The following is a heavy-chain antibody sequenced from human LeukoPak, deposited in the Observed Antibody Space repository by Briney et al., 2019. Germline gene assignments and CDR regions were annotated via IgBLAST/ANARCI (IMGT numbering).Heavy chain of an antibody. V-gene: IGHV3-48*02. Sequence: GGSLRLSCAASGFTFSSYSMNWVRQAPGKGLEWVSYISTGSSTIYYADSVKSRFTISRDNAKSSLYLQMNSLRDENTAVYYCARAPDYWGQGTLVTVSS. J-gene: IGHJ4*02. CDR3: ARAPDY. CDR2: ISTGSSTI. CDR1: GFTFSSYS.